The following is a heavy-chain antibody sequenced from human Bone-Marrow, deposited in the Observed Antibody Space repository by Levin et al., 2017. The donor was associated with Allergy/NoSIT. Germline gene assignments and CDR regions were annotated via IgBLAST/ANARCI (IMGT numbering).Heavy chain of an antibody. J-gene: IGHJ6*03. V-gene: IGHV3-30*18. Sequence: GGSLRLSCAASGFTFSSYGMHWVRQAPGKGLEWVAVISYDGSNKYYADSVKGRFTISRDNSKNTLYLQMNSLRAEDTAVYYCAKTAFSFNPPDCSGGSCYAYYMDVWGKGTTVTVSS. CDR1: GFTFSSYG. CDR3: AKTAFSFNPPDCSGGSCYAYYMDV. D-gene: IGHD2-15*01. CDR2: ISYDGSNK.